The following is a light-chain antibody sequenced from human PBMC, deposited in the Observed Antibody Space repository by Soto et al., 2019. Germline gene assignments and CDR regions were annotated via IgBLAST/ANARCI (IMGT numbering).Light chain of an antibody. CDR1: SSDIGAYNR. J-gene: IGLJ1*01. CDR3: SSFTSSNTYV. CDR2: DVN. V-gene: IGLV2-18*02. Sequence: QSVLTQPPSVSGSPXQSVAISCTGTSSDIGAYNRVSWYQQPPGTAPKLMIYDVNNRPSGVPDRFSGSKSGNTASLTISGPQADDEADYYCSSFTSSNTYVFGTGTKVTVL.